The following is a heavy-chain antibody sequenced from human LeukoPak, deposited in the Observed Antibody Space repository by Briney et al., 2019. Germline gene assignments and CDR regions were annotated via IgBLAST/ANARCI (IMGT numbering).Heavy chain of an antibody. CDR2: INPNSGGT. Sequence: ASVKVSCKASGYTFTGYYIHWVRPAPGQGLEWMGWINPNSGGTNYAQKFQGRVTMTRDTSISTPYMELSRLRSDDTAVYYCARGGDSSSWFTSPDYWGQGTLVTVSS. J-gene: IGHJ4*02. V-gene: IGHV1-2*02. CDR1: GYTFTGYY. CDR3: ARGGDSSSWFTSPDY. D-gene: IGHD6-13*01.